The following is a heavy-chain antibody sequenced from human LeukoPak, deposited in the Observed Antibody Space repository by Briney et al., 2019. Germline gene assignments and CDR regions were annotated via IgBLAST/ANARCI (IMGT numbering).Heavy chain of an antibody. CDR1: GGSISSYY. CDR2: IYSSGSA. Sequence: SETLSLTCTVSGGSISSYYWSWIRQPAGKGLEWIGRIYSSGSANYNPSLKSRVTMSVDTSKNQFSLKLSSVTAADTAVYYRARNYYDSNGYYSSFDYWGQGTLVTVSS. D-gene: IGHD3-22*01. V-gene: IGHV4-4*07. J-gene: IGHJ4*02. CDR3: ARNYYDSNGYYSSFDY.